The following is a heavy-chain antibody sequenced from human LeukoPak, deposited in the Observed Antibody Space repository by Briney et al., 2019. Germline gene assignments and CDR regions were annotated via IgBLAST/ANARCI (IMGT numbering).Heavy chain of an antibody. D-gene: IGHD3-10*01. CDR1: GFSFSSYW. Sequence: GGSLRLSCAASGFSFSSYWMHWVRQAPGKGLVWVSRINSDGSDTSYADSVKGRFTISRDNAKNTLYLQMNSLRAEDTAVYYCARDKLTGNAFDIWGQGTMVTVSS. J-gene: IGHJ3*02. CDR3: ARDKLTGNAFDI. V-gene: IGHV3-74*01. CDR2: INSDGSDT.